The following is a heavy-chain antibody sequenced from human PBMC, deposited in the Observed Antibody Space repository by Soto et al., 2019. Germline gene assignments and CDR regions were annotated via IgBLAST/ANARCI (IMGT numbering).Heavy chain of an antibody. Sequence: SDTLSLTCTVSCGSISSGGYYWSWIRQHPGKGLEWIGYIYYSGSTYYNPSLKSRVTISVDTSKNQFSLKLSSVTAADTAVYYCARAQDDWFDPWGQGTLVTVSS. CDR1: CGSISSGGYY. CDR3: ARAQDDWFDP. CDR2: IYYSGST. V-gene: IGHV4-31*03. J-gene: IGHJ5*02.